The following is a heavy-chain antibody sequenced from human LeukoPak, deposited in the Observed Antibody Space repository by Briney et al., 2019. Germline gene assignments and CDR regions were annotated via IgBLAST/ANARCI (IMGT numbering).Heavy chain of an antibody. D-gene: IGHD2-15*01. J-gene: IGHJ3*02. CDR3: ARHVVYCSGGSCTSGRFDI. V-gene: IGHV5-10-1*01. CDR1: GGTFSSYA. Sequence: ASVKVSCKASGGTFSSYAISWVRQAPGQGLEWMGRIDPSDSYTNYSPSFQGHVTISADKSISTAYLQWSSLKASDTAMYYCARHVVYCSGGSCTSGRFDIWGQGTMVTVSS. CDR2: IDPSDSYT.